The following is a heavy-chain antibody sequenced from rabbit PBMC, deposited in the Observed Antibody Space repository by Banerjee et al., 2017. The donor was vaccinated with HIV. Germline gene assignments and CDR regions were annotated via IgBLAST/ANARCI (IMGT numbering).Heavy chain of an antibody. CDR3: VRGASDTGYYSL. CDR1: GFDFSRTG. CDR2: IDLLFGTT. V-gene: IGHV1S47*01. J-gene: IGHJ4*01. D-gene: IGHD1-1*01. Sequence: LEESGGGLVKPGGTLTLTCKASGFDFSRTGVSWVRQAPGKGLEWIGYIDLLFGTTYYANWVNGRFTISSHNAQNTLYLQLHTLTAADTATYFCVRGASDTGYYSLWGQGTLVTVS.